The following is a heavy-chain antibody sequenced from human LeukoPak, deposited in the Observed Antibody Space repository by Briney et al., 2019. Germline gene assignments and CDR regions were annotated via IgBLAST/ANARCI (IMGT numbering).Heavy chain of an antibody. CDR2: ISGSGGST. J-gene: IGHJ4*02. V-gene: IGHV3-23*01. Sequence: GGSLRLSCAASGFTFSSYAMSWVRQAPGKGLEWVSAISGSGGSTYYADSVKGRFTISRDNSKNTLYLQMNSLRAEDTAVYYCAKSRGILTGYSNDYWGQGTLVTVSS. D-gene: IGHD3-9*01. CDR3: AKSRGILTGYSNDY. CDR1: GFTFSSYA.